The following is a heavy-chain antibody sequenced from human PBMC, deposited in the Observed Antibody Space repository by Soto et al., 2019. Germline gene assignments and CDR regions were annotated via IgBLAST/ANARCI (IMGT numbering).Heavy chain of an antibody. CDR2: IYPGNSET. J-gene: IGHJ6*02. D-gene: IGHD6-19*01. CDR1: GYSFSSYW. CDR3: ARSRRGAYSSGWYSPSGYYNYGIDV. Sequence: GESLKISCQGSGYSFSSYWIGWVRQMPGKGLEWMGSIYPGNSETRYSPSFQGQVTISADKSISTAYLKWSSLKASDTAMYYCARSRRGAYSSGWYSPSGYYNYGIDVWGQGTKVTVSS. V-gene: IGHV5-51*01.